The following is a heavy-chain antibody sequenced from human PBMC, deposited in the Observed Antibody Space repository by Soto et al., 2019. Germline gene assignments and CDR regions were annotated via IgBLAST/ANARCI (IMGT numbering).Heavy chain of an antibody. CDR3: VKGYCSSTSCYTGNWYFDL. D-gene: IGHD2-2*02. Sequence: VGSLRLSCSASGFTFSSYAMHWVRQAPVKVLEYVSAISSNGGSTYYADSVKGRFTISRDNSKNTLYLQMSSLRAEDTAVYYCVKGYCSSTSCYTGNWYFDLWGRGTLVTVSS. J-gene: IGHJ2*01. V-gene: IGHV3-64D*06. CDR2: ISSNGGST. CDR1: GFTFSSYA.